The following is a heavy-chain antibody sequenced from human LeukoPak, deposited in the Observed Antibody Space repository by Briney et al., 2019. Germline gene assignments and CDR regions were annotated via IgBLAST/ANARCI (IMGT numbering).Heavy chain of an antibody. J-gene: IGHJ1*01. CDR2: ISHDGSNK. Sequence: GGSLRPSCAASGFTFSSYGMHWVRQAPGKGLEWVAVISHDGSNKYYVDSVKGRITISRDNSKNTLYLQMNSLRADDTAVYYCAKPTGEGLAYCGDNCIEYYQHWGQGTLVTVSS. CDR3: AKPTGEGLAYCGDNCIEYYQH. V-gene: IGHV3-30*18. D-gene: IGHD2-21*02. CDR1: GFTFSSYG.